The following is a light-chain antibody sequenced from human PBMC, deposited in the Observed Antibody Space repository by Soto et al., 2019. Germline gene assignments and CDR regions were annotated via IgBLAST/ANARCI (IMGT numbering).Light chain of an antibody. Sequence: QTVVTQEPSFSVSPGGTVTLTCGLSSGSVSTNYYPSWYQQTPGQAPRTLIYTTNTRSSGVPDRFSGSNLGNKAALTITGAQADDESDYYCVLYMGSGIWVFGGGTQLTVL. CDR2: TTN. V-gene: IGLV8-61*01. J-gene: IGLJ2*01. CDR1: SGSVSTNYY. CDR3: VLYMGSGIWV.